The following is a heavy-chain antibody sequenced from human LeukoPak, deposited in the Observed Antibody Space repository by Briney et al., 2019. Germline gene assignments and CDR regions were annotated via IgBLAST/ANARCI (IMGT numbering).Heavy chain of an antibody. CDR1: GGSISSYY. V-gene: IGHV4-59*01. CDR2: IYYSGST. J-gene: IGHJ6*03. Sequence: SETLSLTCTVSGGSISSYYWSWLRQPPGKGLEWIGYIYYSGSTNYNPSLKSRVTISVDTSKNQFSLKLSSVTAADTAVYYCARVTPTVTTGYYYYYMDVWGKGTTVTVSS. CDR3: ARVTPTVTTGYYYYYMDV. D-gene: IGHD4-17*01.